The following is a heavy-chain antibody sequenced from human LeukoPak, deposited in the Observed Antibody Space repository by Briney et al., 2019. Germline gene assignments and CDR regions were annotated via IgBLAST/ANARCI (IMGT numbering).Heavy chain of an antibody. Sequence: GASVKVSCKASGYSFINFGLSWVRQAPGQGLEWMGWISGYRANTNYAEKLQGSVTMTTDTSTSTAYMELRSLRSDDTAVYYCARDLRYSSRPLAFDIWGQGTMVTVSS. CDR1: GYSFINFG. CDR2: ISGYRANT. D-gene: IGHD6-13*01. J-gene: IGHJ3*02. V-gene: IGHV1-18*01. CDR3: ARDLRYSSRPLAFDI.